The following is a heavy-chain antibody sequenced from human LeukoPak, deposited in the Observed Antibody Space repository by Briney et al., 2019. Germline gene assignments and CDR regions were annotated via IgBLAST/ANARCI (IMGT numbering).Heavy chain of an antibody. J-gene: IGHJ4*02. CDR1: GFSITDHH. CDR3: AKTTVGYSSGRYPGWPADC. V-gene: IGHV3-23*01. Sequence: GGSLRLSCAGAGFSITDHHMDWVRQAPGKGLEWVSGICGSGGCTYYADSVKGRFTISRDNSKNTVYLQMNSLTADDTAVYYCAKTTVGYSSGRYPGWPADCWGQGTLVTVSS. CDR2: ICGSGGCT. D-gene: IGHD6-19*01.